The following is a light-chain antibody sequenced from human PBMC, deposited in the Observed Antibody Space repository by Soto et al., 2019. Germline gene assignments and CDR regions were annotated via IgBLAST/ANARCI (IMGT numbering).Light chain of an antibody. J-gene: IGKJ1*01. CDR2: GAS. CDR3: QQFGNSPRT. CDR1: QSVATSQ. Sequence: EIVLTQSPGTLSLSPGERATLFCRASQSVATSQLAWYQQKPGQAPRLLIGASSRATGVPDRFIASGSGTDFTLTISRLEPEDFAVYYCQQFGNSPRTFGRGTKVEIK. V-gene: IGKV3-20*01.